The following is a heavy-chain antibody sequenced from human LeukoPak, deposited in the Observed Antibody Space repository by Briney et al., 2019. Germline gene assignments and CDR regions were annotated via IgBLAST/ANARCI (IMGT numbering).Heavy chain of an antibody. CDR1: GYTLTELS. J-gene: IGHJ5*02. CDR2: FDPEDGET. CDR3: ATVSGSYYWFDP. V-gene: IGHV1-24*01. Sequence: ASVKVSCKVSGYTLTELSMHWVRQAPGKGLEWMGGFDPEDGETIYAQKFQGGVTMTEDTSTDTAYMELSSLRSEDTAVYYCATVSGSYYWFDPWGQGTLVTVSS. D-gene: IGHD1-26*01.